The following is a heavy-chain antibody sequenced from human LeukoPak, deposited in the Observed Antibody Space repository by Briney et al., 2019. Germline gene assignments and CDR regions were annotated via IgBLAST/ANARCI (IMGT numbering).Heavy chain of an antibody. CDR3: ARGGIAAAGRFDY. J-gene: IGHJ4*02. D-gene: IGHD6-13*01. V-gene: IGHV1-69*05. CDR1: GGTFSSYA. CDR2: IIPIFGTA. Sequence: SVKVSCKASGGTFSSYAISLVRQAPGQGLEWMGWIIPIFGTANYAQKFQGRVTITTDESTSTAYMELSSLRSEDTAVYYCARGGIAAAGRFDYWGQGALVTVSS.